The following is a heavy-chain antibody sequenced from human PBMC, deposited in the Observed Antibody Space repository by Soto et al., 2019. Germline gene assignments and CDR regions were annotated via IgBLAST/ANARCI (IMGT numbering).Heavy chain of an antibody. CDR2: ISSDGSDK. Sequence: QVQLVESGGGVVQPGRSLRLSCAASGFSFSTCGMHWVRQAPGKGLEWVAAISSDGSDKYYSESVKGRFTISRDNSKSALFLQMNSLRVEDTGVYYCVKGSEVARQELDYWGQRTLVSVSS. V-gene: IGHV3-30*03. D-gene: IGHD3-10*01. CDR1: GFSFSTCG. J-gene: IGHJ4*02. CDR3: VKGSEVARQELDY.